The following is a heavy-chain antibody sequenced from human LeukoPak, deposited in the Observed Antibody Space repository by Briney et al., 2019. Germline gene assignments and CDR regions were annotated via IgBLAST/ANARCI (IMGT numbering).Heavy chain of an antibody. J-gene: IGHJ4*02. CDR1: GYTFTCYY. CDR2: INPNSGGT. D-gene: IGHD3-10*01. Sequence: GASVKVSCKASGYTFTCYYMHWVRQAPGQGLEWMGWINPNSGGTNYAQKFQGRVTMTRDTSISTAYMELSRLRSDDTAVYYCARARYYYGSGSYYNLDYWGQGTLVTVSS. CDR3: ARARYYYGSGSYYNLDY. V-gene: IGHV1-2*02.